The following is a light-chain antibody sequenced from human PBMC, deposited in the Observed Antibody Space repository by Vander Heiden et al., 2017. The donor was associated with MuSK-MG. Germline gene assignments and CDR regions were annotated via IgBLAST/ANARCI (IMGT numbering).Light chain of an antibody. CDR3: QQYDSSPYT. CDR2: WAS. V-gene: IGKV4-1*01. J-gene: IGKJ2*01. CDR1: QNILHSSNNKNR. Sequence: DIVMTQSPDSLAVSLGERATINCKSSQNILHSSNNKNRLAWYQQKPGQPPQLLIYWASTRESGVPDRFSGSGSGTDFTLTISSLQAEDVAVYYCQQYDSSPYTFGQGTKLEIK.